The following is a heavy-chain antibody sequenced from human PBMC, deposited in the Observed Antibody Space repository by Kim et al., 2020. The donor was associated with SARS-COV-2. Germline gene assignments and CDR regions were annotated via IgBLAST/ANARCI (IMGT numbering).Heavy chain of an antibody. CDR3: AKDSEGYCGSGSYYSCYYYSMDV. D-gene: IGHD3-10*01. Sequence: GGSLRLSCAASGFTFSSYGMHWVRQAPGKGLEWVAVIWYDGSNKYYADSVMGLFTISRDNSKNTLYLQMNSLRAEDTAVYYCAKDSEGYCGSGSYYSCYYYSMDVWGQGTTVTVSS. CDR2: IWYDGSNK. CDR1: GFTFSSYG. J-gene: IGHJ6*02. V-gene: IGHV3-33*06.